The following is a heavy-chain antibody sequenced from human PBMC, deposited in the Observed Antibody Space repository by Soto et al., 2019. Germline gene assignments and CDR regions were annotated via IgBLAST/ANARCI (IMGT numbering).Heavy chain of an antibody. CDR1: GFTFSSYA. CDR3: TTGLWKERRAFDI. CDR2: ISGSGGST. Sequence: GGSLRLSCAASGFTFSSYAMTWVRQAPGKGLEWVSTISGSGGSTYYADSVKGRFTISRGNSKNTLYLQLNSLRAEDTAIYYCTTGLWKERRAFDIWGQGTMVTVSS. V-gene: IGHV3-23*01. D-gene: IGHD5-18*01. J-gene: IGHJ3*02.